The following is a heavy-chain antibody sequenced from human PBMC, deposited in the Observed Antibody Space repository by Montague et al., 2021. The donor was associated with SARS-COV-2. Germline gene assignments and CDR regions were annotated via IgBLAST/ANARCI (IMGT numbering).Heavy chain of an antibody. CDR1: GYTFTGDY. J-gene: IGHJ6*02. CDR3: ARNLYERDCSGSSCYPGGGMDV. CDR2: INHDSGGT. Sequence: SVKVSCKASGYTFTGDYIHWVRQAPGQGLEWMGWINHDSGGTNYAQKFQGWVTMTRDNSISTAYMELSRLRSDDTAVYYCARNLYERDCSGSSCYPGGGMDVWGQGTTVNVSS. D-gene: IGHD2-15*01. V-gene: IGHV1-2*04.